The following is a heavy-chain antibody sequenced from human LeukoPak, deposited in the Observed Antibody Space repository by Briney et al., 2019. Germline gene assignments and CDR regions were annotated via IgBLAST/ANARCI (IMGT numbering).Heavy chain of an antibody. CDR2: ISSSGSTI. CDR1: GFIFSTYS. V-gene: IGHV3-48*04. Sequence: GGSLRLSCAASGFIFSTYSMNWVRQAPGKGLEWVSYISSSGSTIYYADSVKGRFTISRDNAKNSLYLQMNSLRAEDTAVYYCARDANWVFDYWGQGTLVTVSS. D-gene: IGHD7-27*01. J-gene: IGHJ4*02. CDR3: ARDANWVFDY.